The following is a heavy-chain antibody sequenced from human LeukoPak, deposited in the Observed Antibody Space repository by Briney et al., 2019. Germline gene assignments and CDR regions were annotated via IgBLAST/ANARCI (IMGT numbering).Heavy chain of an antibody. CDR3: ARDGYSYAPLLHWFDP. CDR2: INHSGST. CDR1: GGSFSGYY. V-gene: IGHV4-34*01. Sequence: PSETLSLTCAVYGGSFSGYYWSWIRQPPGKGLEWIGEINHSGSTNYNPSLKSRVTISVDTSKNQFSLKLSSVTAADTAVYYCARDGYSYAPLLHWFDPWGQGTLVTVSS. J-gene: IGHJ5*02. D-gene: IGHD5-18*01.